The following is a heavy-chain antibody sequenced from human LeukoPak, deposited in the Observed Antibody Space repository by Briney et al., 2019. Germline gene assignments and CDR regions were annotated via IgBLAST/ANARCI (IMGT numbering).Heavy chain of an antibody. Sequence: GGSLRLSCAASGFTVSSNYMSWVRQAPGKGREWVSVIYGAGSTYYADSVKGRFTISRDNSKNTLYLQMNSLRAEDTAVYYCATPRSGYYYYFDYWGQGTLVTVSS. CDR1: GFTVSSNY. D-gene: IGHD3-22*01. CDR2: IYGAGST. CDR3: ATPRSGYYYYFDY. J-gene: IGHJ4*02. V-gene: IGHV3-66*01.